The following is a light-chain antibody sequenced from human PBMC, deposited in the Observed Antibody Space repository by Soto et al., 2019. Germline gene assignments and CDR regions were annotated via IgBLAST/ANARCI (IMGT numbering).Light chain of an antibody. Sequence: QSALTQPPSASGSPGQSVTISCTGTSSDVGGYNYVSWYQQHQGKAPKLMIYEVSKRPSGVPDRFSGSKSGNTASLTVSGLQAEDEADYYCSSYAGSNNVVFGGGTKVTVL. CDR2: EVS. CDR3: SSYAGSNNVV. J-gene: IGLJ2*01. CDR1: SSDVGGYNY. V-gene: IGLV2-8*01.